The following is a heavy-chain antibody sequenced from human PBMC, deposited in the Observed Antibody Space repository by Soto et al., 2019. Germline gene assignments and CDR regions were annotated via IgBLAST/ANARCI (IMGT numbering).Heavy chain of an antibody. Sequence: PGGPLRLSCAASGFTFSSYAMSWVRQAPGKGLEWVSAISGSGGSTYYADSVKGRFTISRDNSKNTLYLQMNSLRAEDTAVYYCAKGYSSIGIRLWPFDYWGQGTLVTVSS. CDR3: AKGYSSIGIRLWPFDY. J-gene: IGHJ4*02. CDR2: ISGSGGST. V-gene: IGHV3-23*01. CDR1: GFTFSSYA. D-gene: IGHD2-21*01.